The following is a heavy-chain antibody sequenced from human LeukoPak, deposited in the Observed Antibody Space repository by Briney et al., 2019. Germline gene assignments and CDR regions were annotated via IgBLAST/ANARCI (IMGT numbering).Heavy chain of an antibody. V-gene: IGHV1-24*01. CDR3: ARVVGGDYDIHFDY. Sequence: ASVKVSCKVSGYTLTELSMHWVRQAPGKGLEWMGGFDPEDGETIYAQKFQGRVTMTEDTSTDTAYMELSSLRSEDTAVYYCARVVGGDYDIHFDYWGQGTLVTVSS. CDR2: FDPEDGET. CDR1: GYTLTELS. D-gene: IGHD4-17*01. J-gene: IGHJ4*02.